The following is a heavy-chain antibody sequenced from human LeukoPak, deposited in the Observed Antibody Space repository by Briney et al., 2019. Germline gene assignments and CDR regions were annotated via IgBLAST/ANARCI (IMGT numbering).Heavy chain of an antibody. CDR2: ISSSSSYI. J-gene: IGHJ4*02. CDR1: GFTFSSYS. V-gene: IGHV3-21*01. CDR3: ARVGGNEDFDY. Sequence: GGSLRLSCAASGFTFSSYSMNWVRQAPGKGLEWVSSISSSSSYIYYADSVKGRFAISRDNAKNSLYLQMNSLRAEDTAVYYCARVGGNEDFDYWGQGTLVTVSS. D-gene: IGHD4-23*01.